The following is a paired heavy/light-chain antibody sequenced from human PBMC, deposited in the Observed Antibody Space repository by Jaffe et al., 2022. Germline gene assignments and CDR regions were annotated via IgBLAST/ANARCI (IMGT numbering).Heavy chain of an antibody. D-gene: IGHD3-3*01. Sequence: EVQLVQSGGGLVQPGGSLRLSCAASGFTLSSNYMSWVRQSPGKGLEWVSFIYRGGATFYADAVKGRSTISRDNSENTLYLQMNSLRLEDTAVYFCARGRLESGSYPFSAFDLWGQGTRVTVSS. CDR1: GFTLSSNY. V-gene: IGHV3-66*02. CDR2: IYRGGAT. J-gene: IGHJ3*01. CDR3: ARGRLESGSYPFSAFDL.
Light chain of an antibody. CDR2: GAS. J-gene: IGKJ4*01. V-gene: IGKV3-11*01. CDR3: QQRSNWPPLS. Sequence: EIVLTQSPATLSLSPGETAILSCRASQAITTYLAWYQQKPGQAPRLLIYGASNRATGIPARFSGSGSGTDFTLTISSLEPEDFAVYYCQQRSNWPPLSFGGGTVVEIK. CDR1: QAITTY.